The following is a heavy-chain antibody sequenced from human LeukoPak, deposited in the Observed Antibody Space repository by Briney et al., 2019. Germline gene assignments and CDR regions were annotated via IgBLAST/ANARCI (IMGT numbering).Heavy chain of an antibody. D-gene: IGHD5-18*01. CDR1: GGSISNYY. V-gene: IGHV4-59*01. Sequence: PSETLSLTCTVSGGSISNYYWTWIRQPPGKGLEWIGYIYYNGNTNYSPSLKSRVTLSVDTSKNQFSLKLTSVTAADTAVYFCARVGTRGYSYGRFDYWGQGTLLTVPS. J-gene: IGHJ4*02. CDR2: IYYNGNT. CDR3: ARVGTRGYSYGRFDY.